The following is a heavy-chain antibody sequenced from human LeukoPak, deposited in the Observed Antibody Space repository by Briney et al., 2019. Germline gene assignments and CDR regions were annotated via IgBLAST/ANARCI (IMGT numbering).Heavy chain of an antibody. CDR2: IFYSGST. V-gene: IGHV4-39*01. CDR3: ARRRWGFHYYFDY. CDR1: GGSISSSNYY. Sequence: SETLSLICTVSGGSISSSNYYWGWIRQAPGKGLEWIGSIFYSGSTYYNPSHKSRVTISVDTSKNQFSLKLSSVTAADTAVYYCARRRWGFHYYFDYWGQGTLVTVSS. J-gene: IGHJ4*02. D-gene: IGHD2-21*01.